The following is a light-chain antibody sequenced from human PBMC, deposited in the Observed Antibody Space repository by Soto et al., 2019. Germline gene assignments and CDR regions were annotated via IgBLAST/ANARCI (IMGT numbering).Light chain of an antibody. CDR3: SSYTSSSTPI. V-gene: IGLV2-14*01. J-gene: IGLJ2*01. Sequence: QSALNQPASVSGSPGQSITISCTGTSSDVAGYNYVSWYQQHPGKAPKLMIYDVSNRPSGVSNRFSGSKSGNTASLTISGLQAEDEADYYCSSYTSSSTPIFGGGTKLTVL. CDR1: SSDVAGYNY. CDR2: DVS.